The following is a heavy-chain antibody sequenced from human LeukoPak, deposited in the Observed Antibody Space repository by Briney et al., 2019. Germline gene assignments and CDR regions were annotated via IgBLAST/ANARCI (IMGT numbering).Heavy chain of an antibody. V-gene: IGHV3-49*03. D-gene: IGHD2-2*01. CDR2: IRSKAYGGTI. CDR1: GFTFGDYA. CDR3: TRAPTPYCSSTSCHFDY. J-gene: IGHJ4*02. Sequence: GGSLRLSCTASGFTFGDYAMSWFRQAPGKGLEWVGFIRSKAYGGTIDYAASVKGRFTISRDDSKSIAYLQMNSLKTEDTGVYYCTRAPTPYCSSTSCHFDYWGQGTLVTVSS.